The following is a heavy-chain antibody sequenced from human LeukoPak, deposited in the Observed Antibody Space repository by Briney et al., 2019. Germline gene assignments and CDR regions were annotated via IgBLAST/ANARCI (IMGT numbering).Heavy chain of an antibody. Sequence: ASVKASCKASGYTFTSYYMHWVRQAPGQGLEWMGIINPSGGSTSYAQKFQGRVTMTRDMSTSTVYMELSSLRSEDTAVYYCASIAVAGTWVVDYWGQGTLVTVSS. V-gene: IGHV1-46*01. CDR1: GYTFTSYY. J-gene: IGHJ4*02. D-gene: IGHD6-19*01. CDR2: INPSGGST. CDR3: ASIAVAGTWVVDY.